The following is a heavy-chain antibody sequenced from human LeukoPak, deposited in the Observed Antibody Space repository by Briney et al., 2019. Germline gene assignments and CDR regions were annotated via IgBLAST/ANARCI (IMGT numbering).Heavy chain of an antibody. CDR3: ARDTPIGGASY. CDR1: GGSISSGDYY. V-gene: IGHV4-30-4*08. D-gene: IGHD1-26*01. Sequence: PSXTLSLTCTVSGGSISSGDYYWSWIRQPPGKGLEWIWYIYYSGSTYYNPSLKSRVTISVDTSKNQFSLKLSSVTAADTAVYYCARDTPIGGASYWGQGTLVTVSS. J-gene: IGHJ4*02. CDR2: IYYSGST.